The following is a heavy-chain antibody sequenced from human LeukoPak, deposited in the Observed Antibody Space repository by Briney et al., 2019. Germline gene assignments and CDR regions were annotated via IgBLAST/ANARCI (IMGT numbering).Heavy chain of an antibody. CDR3: AREYYYGSGSAFDI. J-gene: IGHJ3*02. D-gene: IGHD3-10*01. CDR2: ISSSGSTI. Sequence: GGSLRLSCAASGFTFSDYYMSWIRQAPGKGLEWVSYISSSGSTIYYADSVKGRFTISRDNAKNSLYLQMNSLRAEDTAVYYCAREYYYGSGSAFDIWGQGTMVTVSS. CDR1: GFTFSDYY. V-gene: IGHV3-11*04.